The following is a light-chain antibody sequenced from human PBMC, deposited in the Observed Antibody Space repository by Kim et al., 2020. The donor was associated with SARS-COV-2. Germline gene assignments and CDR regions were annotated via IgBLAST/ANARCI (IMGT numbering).Light chain of an antibody. Sequence: DIQMTQSTSSLSASVGDRVTLTCQASQDIRNYLNWYQQKPGSAPKLLIFDASNLETGVPSRFSGSGSGTDFTFTISSLQPEDIATYYWLHYDAIPLAFGGGTKVDIK. CDR1: QDIRNY. V-gene: IGKV1-33*01. J-gene: IGKJ4*01. CDR3: LHYDAIPLA. CDR2: DAS.